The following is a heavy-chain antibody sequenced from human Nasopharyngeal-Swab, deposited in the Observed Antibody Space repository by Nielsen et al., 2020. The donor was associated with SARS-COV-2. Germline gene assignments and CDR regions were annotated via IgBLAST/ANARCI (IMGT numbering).Heavy chain of an antibody. Sequence: WIRQPPGKGLEWIGNIYYSGSAYYNPSLKSRVTISVDTSKNQFSLNLISVTAADAAVYYCARVRVLRFLEWQTKGGFDPWGQGTLVTVSS. CDR3: ARVRVLRFLEWQTKGGFDP. CDR2: IYYSGSA. J-gene: IGHJ5*02. D-gene: IGHD3-3*01. V-gene: IGHV4-39*07.